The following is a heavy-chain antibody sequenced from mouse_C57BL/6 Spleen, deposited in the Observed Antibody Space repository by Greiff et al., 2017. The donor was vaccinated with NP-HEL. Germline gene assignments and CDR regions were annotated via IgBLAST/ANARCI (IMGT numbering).Heavy chain of an antibody. Sequence: EVQLQQSGAELVRPGASVKLSCTASGFNIKDYYMHWVKQRPEQGLEWIGRIDPEDGDTEYAPKFKGKATMTAATSSNTAYLQLSSLTSEDTAVYYCTTYYGSSYYAMDYWGQGTSVTVSS. V-gene: IGHV14-1*01. D-gene: IGHD1-1*01. J-gene: IGHJ4*01. CDR3: TTYYGSSYYAMDY. CDR1: GFNIKDYY. CDR2: IDPEDGDT.